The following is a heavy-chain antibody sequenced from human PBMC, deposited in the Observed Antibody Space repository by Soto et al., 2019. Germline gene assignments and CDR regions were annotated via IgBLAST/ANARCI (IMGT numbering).Heavy chain of an antibody. J-gene: IGHJ6*02. V-gene: IGHV3-13*01. Sequence: GGSLRLSCAASGFTFSSYDMHWVRQATGKGLEWVSAIGTAGDTYYPGSVKGRFTISRENAKNSLYLQMNSLRAGDTAVYYCARGSGNWGQSYGMDVWGQGTTVTVSS. D-gene: IGHD7-27*01. CDR2: IGTAGDT. CDR3: ARGSGNWGQSYGMDV. CDR1: GFTFSSYD.